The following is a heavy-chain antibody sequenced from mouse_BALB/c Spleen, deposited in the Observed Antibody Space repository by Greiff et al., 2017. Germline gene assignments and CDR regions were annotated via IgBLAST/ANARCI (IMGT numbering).Heavy chain of an antibody. Sequence: EVQLVESGGGLVQPGGSLRLSCATSGFTFTDYYMSWVRQPPGKALEWLGFIRNKANGYTTEYSASVKGRFTISRDNSQSILYLQMNTLRAEDSATYYCARDRATMSTTRGAMDYWGQGTSVTVSS. D-gene: IGHD2-4*01. CDR1: GFTFTDYY. J-gene: IGHJ4*01. CDR3: ARDRATMSTTRGAMDY. V-gene: IGHV7-3*02. CDR2: IRNKANGYTT.